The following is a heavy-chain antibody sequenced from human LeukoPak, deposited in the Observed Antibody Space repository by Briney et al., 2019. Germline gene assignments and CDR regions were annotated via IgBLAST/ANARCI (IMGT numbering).Heavy chain of an antibody. CDR3: ARDGVGSPIDY. CDR2: IYYSGST. V-gene: IGHV4-39*07. CDR1: GGSISSSSYY. Sequence: SETLSLTCTVSGGSISSSSYYWGWIRQPPGKGLEWIGSIYYSGSTYYNPSLKSRVTISVDTSKNQFSLKLSSVTAADTAVYYCARDGVGSPIDYWGQGTLVTVSS. J-gene: IGHJ4*02. D-gene: IGHD1-26*01.